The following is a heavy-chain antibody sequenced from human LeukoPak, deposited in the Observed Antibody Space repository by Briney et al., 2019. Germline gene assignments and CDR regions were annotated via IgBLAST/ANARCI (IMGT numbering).Heavy chain of an antibody. CDR1: GYTFASYY. J-gene: IGHJ4*02. CDR3: ARRELVGSTAYFDY. CDR2: INPSGGST. Sequence: GASVKVSCKASGYTFASYYIHWVRQAPGQGLEWMGIINPSGGSTNYAQDFQGRVTMTRDTSTSTVYMELSSLRSEDTAVYYCARRELVGSTAYFDYWGQGTLVTVSS. D-gene: IGHD1-26*01. V-gene: IGHV1-46*01.